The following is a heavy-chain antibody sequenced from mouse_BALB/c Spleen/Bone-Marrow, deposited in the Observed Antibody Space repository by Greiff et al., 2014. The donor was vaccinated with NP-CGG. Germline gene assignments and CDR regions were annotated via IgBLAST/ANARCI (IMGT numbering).Heavy chain of an antibody. CDR3: ARSRYFDN. V-gene: IGHV1-26*01. CDR2: INPNTDGT. D-gene: IGHD3-3*01. Sequence: EVQLQQSGPELAKPGTSVKMSCRASGYTFTDYYMMWVRQSHGKSLEWIGHINPNTDGTFYNQKFKGKATLTVDKSSSTAYMQLNSLTSEDSAVYYCARSRYFDNWGQGTTLTVSS. CDR1: GYTFTDYY. J-gene: IGHJ2*01.